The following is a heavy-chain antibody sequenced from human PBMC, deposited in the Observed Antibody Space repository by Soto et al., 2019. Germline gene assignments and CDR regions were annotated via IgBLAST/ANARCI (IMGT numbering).Heavy chain of an antibody. D-gene: IGHD6-13*01. CDR3: ARRQISPPTRGAASARGGMDV. V-gene: IGHV3-33*01. CDR2: IWNDGNGY. J-gene: IGHJ6*02. Sequence: QVHLVESGGGVVQPGRSLRLSCAASGFNFNNYGMHWVRQAPGKGLEWVAVIWNDGNGYYYANSVKGRFTISRDNSKNTLFLQMSSLRAEDTAVYYCARRQISPPTRGAASARGGMDVWGQGTTVTVSS. CDR1: GFNFNNYG.